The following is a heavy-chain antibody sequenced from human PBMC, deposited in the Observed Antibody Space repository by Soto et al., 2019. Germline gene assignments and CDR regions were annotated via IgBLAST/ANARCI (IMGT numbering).Heavy chain of an antibody. Sequence: ASVKVSCKASGFTFTSSAVQWVRQARGQRLEWIGWIVVGSGNTNYAQKFQERATITRDMSTSTAYMELSSLRSEDTAVYYCAADRIATSPPYFDYWGQGTLVTVSS. D-gene: IGHD2-15*01. J-gene: IGHJ4*02. CDR3: AADRIATSPPYFDY. CDR1: GFTFTSSA. CDR2: IVVGSGNT. V-gene: IGHV1-58*01.